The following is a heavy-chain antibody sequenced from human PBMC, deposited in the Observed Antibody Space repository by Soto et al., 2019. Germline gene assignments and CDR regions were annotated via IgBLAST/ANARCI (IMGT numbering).Heavy chain of an antibody. D-gene: IGHD3-10*01. CDR3: AGRRAGITMVRGVIITKRYFDY. CDR2: INHSGST. J-gene: IGHJ4*02. Sequence: SETLSLTCAVYGGSFSGYYWSWIRQPPGKGLEWIGEINHSGSTNYNPSLKSRVTISVDTSKNQFSLKLSSVTAADTAVYYCAGRRAGITMVRGVIITKRYFDYWGQGTLVTVSS. V-gene: IGHV4-34*01. CDR1: GGSFSGYY.